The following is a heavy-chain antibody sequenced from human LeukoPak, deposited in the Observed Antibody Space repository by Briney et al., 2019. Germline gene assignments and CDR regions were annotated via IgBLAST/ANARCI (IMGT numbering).Heavy chain of an antibody. CDR1: GFTFSSYS. J-gene: IGHJ4*02. D-gene: IGHD3-3*01. CDR3: ARVYQGVAIFDGIDY. V-gene: IGHV3-21*01. Sequence: GGSLRLSCVASGFTFSSYSMNWVRQAPGKGLEWVSSISRSSSYINYADSLKGRFTISRDNAKNSVYLQMNSLRAEDTAVYYCARVYQGVAIFDGIDYWGPGTLVTVSS. CDR2: ISRSSSYI.